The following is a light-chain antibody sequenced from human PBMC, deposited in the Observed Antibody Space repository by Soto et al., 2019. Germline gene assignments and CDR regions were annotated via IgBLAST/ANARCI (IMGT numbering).Light chain of an antibody. Sequence: QPVLTQPASLSGSPGQSITISCTGTSSDVGGYNFVSWYQQLPGNAPKLLIHDVTLRPSGVSDRFSGSKSGTTASLTISGLQAEDEADYYCCSYASSTIYVFGTGTKLTVL. V-gene: IGLV2-14*03. J-gene: IGLJ1*01. CDR3: CSYASSTIYV. CDR1: SSDVGGYNF. CDR2: DVT.